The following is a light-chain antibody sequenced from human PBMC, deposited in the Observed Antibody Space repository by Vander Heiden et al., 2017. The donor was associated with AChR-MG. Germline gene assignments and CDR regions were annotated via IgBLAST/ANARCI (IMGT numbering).Light chain of an antibody. V-gene: IGKV1-NL1*01. CDR3: QQYFGLPLT. J-gene: IGKJ4*01. Sequence: DIQMTQSPSSLSAPFGDRVPIKCRASRDVSYALAGYQQEPGTAPKRLVHAASRLQGGVPSRFSGSGSGTEYILTISSLQPEDFATYYCQQYFGLPLTFGGGTKVEIK. CDR2: AAS. CDR1: RDVSYA.